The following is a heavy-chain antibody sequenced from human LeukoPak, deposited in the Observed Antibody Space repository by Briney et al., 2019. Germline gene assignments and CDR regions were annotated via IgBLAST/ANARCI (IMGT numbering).Heavy chain of an antibody. D-gene: IGHD6-6*01. J-gene: IGHJ4*02. CDR3: ARGGCSSSWSPYYFDY. V-gene: IGHV3-64*01. CDR1: GFTFSSYA. Sequence: GGSLRLSCAASGFTFSSYAMHWVRQAPGKGLEYVSAISSNGGSTYYANSVKGRFTISRDNSKNTLYLQMGSLRAEDMAVYYCARGGCSSSWSPYYFDYWGQGTLVTVSS. CDR2: ISSNGGST.